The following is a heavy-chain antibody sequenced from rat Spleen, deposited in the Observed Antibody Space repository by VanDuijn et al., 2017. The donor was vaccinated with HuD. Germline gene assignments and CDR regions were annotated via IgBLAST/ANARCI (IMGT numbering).Heavy chain of an antibody. CDR3: ARGGFFRY. V-gene: IGHV5-29*01. J-gene: IGHJ2*01. CDR1: GFTFSHYG. Sequence: EVQLVESGGDLVQPGRSLKLTCAASGFTFSHYGMAWVRQAPTKGLEWVAIIIYDGSGTFYRDSVKGRFTISRDNAQNTLYLQMNSLRSEDTATYYCARGGFFRYWGQGVMVTVSS. CDR2: IIYDGSGT. D-gene: IGHD1-6*01.